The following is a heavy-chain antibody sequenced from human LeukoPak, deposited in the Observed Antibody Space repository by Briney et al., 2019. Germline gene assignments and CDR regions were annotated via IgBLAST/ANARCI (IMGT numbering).Heavy chain of an antibody. V-gene: IGHV3-33*06. D-gene: IGHD4-17*01. CDR3: AKDRTTVPTGDSVMDV. Sequence: GGSLRLSCAASGFTFSSYGMHWVRQAPGKGLEWVAVIWYDGINKFHADSVKGRFTISRDNSKNTLYLQMNSLRAEDTAVYYCAKDRTTVPTGDSVMDVWGKGTTVTVSS. CDR1: GFTFSSYG. CDR2: IWYDGINK. J-gene: IGHJ6*03.